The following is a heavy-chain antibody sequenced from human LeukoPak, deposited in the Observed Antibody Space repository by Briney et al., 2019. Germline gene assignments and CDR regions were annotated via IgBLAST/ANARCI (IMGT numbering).Heavy chain of an antibody. V-gene: IGHV3-23*01. D-gene: IGHD6-19*01. J-gene: IGHJ6*02. CDR1: GFTFSRYG. CDR3: ARDVEGTGWPYYGLDV. CDR2: IVGGGVTT. Sequence: PGGSLRLSCEASGFTFSRYGLSWVRQAPGKGLEWVSIIVGGGVTTYYAGSVKGRFTVSRDDSRSTMYLQMNSLTADDTAVYYCARDVEGTGWPYYGLDVWAKGPRSPSP.